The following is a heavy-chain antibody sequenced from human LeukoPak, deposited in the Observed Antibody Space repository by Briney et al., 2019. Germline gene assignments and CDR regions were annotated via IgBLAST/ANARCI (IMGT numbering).Heavy chain of an antibody. CDR2: VWADGSKE. D-gene: IGHD4-23*01. CDR1: GFLFTMYG. Sequence: GGSLRLSCETSGFLFTMYGMPWVRQAPGKGLEWVAIVWADGSKEDYADSVKGRFTISRDRFTSTLYLQMDNLRAEDTAIYYCARDRGGNASHDYWGQGTLVIVSS. V-gene: IGHV3-33*01. J-gene: IGHJ4*02. CDR3: ARDRGGNASHDY.